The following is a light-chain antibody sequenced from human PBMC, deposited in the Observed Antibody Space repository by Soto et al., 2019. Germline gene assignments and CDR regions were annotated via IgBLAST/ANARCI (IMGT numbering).Light chain of an antibody. CDR1: QGIRTD. CDR3: LHDFSYPRT. CDR2: GAS. V-gene: IGKV1-6*01. Sequence: AVQLTQSPSSLSASVGDRVTITCRASQGIRTDLGWYQQSPGKAPKVLIVGASTLQSGVPSRFSGSGSGTDFTLTISSLQPEDSAKYYCLHDFSYPRTFGQGTKVEIK. J-gene: IGKJ1*01.